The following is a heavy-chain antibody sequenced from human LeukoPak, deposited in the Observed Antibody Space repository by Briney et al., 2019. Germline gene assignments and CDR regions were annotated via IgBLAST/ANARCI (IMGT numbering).Heavy chain of an antibody. Sequence: GASVKVSRKASGYTFTSYGISWVRQAPGQGLEWMGWISAYNGNTNYAQKLQGRVTMTTDTSTSTAYMELRSLRSDDTAVYYCARAYLNDYSNYFDYWGQGTLVTVSS. CDR2: ISAYNGNT. CDR1: GYTFTSYG. J-gene: IGHJ4*02. D-gene: IGHD4-11*01. V-gene: IGHV1-18*01. CDR3: ARAYLNDYSNYFDY.